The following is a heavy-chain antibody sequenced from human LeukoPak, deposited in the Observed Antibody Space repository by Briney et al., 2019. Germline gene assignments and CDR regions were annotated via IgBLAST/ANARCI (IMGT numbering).Heavy chain of an antibody. V-gene: IGHV4-31*03. J-gene: IGHJ4*02. D-gene: IGHD3-3*02. Sequence: SQTLSLTCTVSGGSISSGGYYWSWIRQHPGKGLEWIGYIYYSGSTYYNPSLKSRVTISVDTSKNQFSLKLSSVTAADTAVYYCVRSINMYLLFDDWGQGTLVTVSS. CDR2: IYYSGST. CDR3: VRSINMYLLFDD. CDR1: GGSISSGGYY.